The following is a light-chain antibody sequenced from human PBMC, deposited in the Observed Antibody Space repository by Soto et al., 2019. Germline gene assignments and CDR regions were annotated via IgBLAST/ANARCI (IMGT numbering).Light chain of an antibody. CDR2: GAS. J-gene: IGKJ3*01. V-gene: IGKV3-20*01. CDR1: QSVSSSY. CDR3: QQYGSSLLFS. Sequence: EIVLTQSPGTLSLSPGERATLSCRASQSVSSSYLAWYQQKPGQAPRLLIYGASSRATGIPDRFSDSGSGTDFTLTIIRLEPEDFAVYYCQQYGSSLLFSFGPGTKVDIK.